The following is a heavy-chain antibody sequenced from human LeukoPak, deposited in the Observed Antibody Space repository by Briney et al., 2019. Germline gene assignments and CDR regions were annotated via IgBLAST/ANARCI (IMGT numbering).Heavy chain of an antibody. D-gene: IGHD3-22*01. V-gene: IGHV4-39*07. CDR2: IYYSGST. Sequence: SQTLSLTRTVSGGSISSGDYYWGWIRQPPGKGLEWIGSIYYSGSTYYNPSLKSRVTISVDTSKNQFSLKLTSVTAADTAVYYCARDRGDYDNSGYIAWGQGTLVTVSS. J-gene: IGHJ5*02. CDR1: GGSISSGDYY. CDR3: ARDRGDYDNSGYIA.